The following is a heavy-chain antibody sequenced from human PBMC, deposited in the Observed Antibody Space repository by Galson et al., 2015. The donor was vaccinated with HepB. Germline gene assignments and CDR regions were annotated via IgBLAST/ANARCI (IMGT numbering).Heavy chain of an antibody. CDR3: AKHLTAGRRYSSGWYRANWFDP. D-gene: IGHD6-19*01. CDR1: GFTFSSYA. J-gene: IGHJ5*02. V-gene: IGHV3-23*01. Sequence: SLRLSCAASGFTFSSYAMSWVRQAPGKGLEWVSAISGSGGSTYHADSVKGRFTISRDNSKNTLYLQMNSLRAEDTAVYYCAKHLTAGRRYSSGWYRANWFDPWGQGTLVTVSS. CDR2: ISGSGGST.